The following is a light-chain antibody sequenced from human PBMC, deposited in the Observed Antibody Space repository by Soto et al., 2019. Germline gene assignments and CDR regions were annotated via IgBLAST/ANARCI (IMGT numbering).Light chain of an antibody. Sequence: QSALTQPASVSGSPGQSITISCTGTSSDVGSYNLVSWYQQHPGKAPKLMIYEDSKRPSGVSNRFSGSKSGNAASLTISGRQAEDEADYYCCSYAGSGTLVFGGGTKLTVL. J-gene: IGLJ2*01. CDR3: CSYAGSGTLV. CDR2: EDS. CDR1: SSDVGSYNL. V-gene: IGLV2-23*01.